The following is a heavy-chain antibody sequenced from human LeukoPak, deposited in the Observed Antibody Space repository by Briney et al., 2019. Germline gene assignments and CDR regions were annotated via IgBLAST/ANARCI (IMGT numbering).Heavy chain of an antibody. CDR3: ANYGDYQYFDY. V-gene: IGHV3-30*18. J-gene: IGHJ4*02. Sequence: GGSLRLSCAASGFTFINYGMHWVRQAPGKGLEWVAVISYDGTNKYYADSVKGRFTISRDNSKNTLYLQMNSLKTDDTAVYYCANYGDYQYFDYWGQGTPVTVSS. CDR1: GFTFINYG. D-gene: IGHD4-17*01. CDR2: ISYDGTNK.